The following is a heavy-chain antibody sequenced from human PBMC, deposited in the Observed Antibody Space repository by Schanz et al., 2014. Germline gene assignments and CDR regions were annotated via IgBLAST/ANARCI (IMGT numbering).Heavy chain of an antibody. CDR1: AFIFRSYS. J-gene: IGHJ4*02. CDR2: ISWNSGSI. V-gene: IGHV3-9*01. Sequence: EVQLVESGGGLVQPGGSLRLSCAASAFIFRSYSMHWVRQAPGKGLEWVSSISWNSGSIDYADSVKGRFTISRDNAKNSLYLQMNSLRAEDTALYYCAKDGIMVQGVIWERYFDSWGQGTLVTVSS. D-gene: IGHD3-10*01. CDR3: AKDGIMVQGVIWERYFDS.